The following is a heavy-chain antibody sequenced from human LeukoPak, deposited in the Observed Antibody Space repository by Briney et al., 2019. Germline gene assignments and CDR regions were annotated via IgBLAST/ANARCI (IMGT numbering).Heavy chain of an antibody. CDR1: GGSISSGDYY. D-gene: IGHD2-8*01. CDR3: ARDQGGYCTNGVCHVFDY. CDR2: IYYSGST. J-gene: IGHJ4*02. Sequence: SETLSLTCTVSGGSISSGDYYWSWIRQPPGEGLEWIGYIYYSGSTYYIPSLKSRVTISIDTSKNQFSLKLSSVTAADTAVYYCARDQGGYCTNGVCHVFDYWGQGTLVTVSS. V-gene: IGHV4-30-4*08.